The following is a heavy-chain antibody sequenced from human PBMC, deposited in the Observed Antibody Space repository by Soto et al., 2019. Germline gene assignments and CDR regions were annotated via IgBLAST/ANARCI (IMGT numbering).Heavy chain of an antibody. D-gene: IGHD3-3*01. CDR1: GYSISSGYY. J-gene: IGHJ5*02. Sequence: SETLSLTCAVSGYSISSGYYWGWRRQPPGKGVGWSGIIYHSGSTYYNPSLKSRVTISVDTSKNQFSLKLSCVTAADTAVYYCARQAAGITIFGVVIIPNWFDPWGQGTLVTVSS. V-gene: IGHV4-38-2*01. CDR3: ARQAAGITIFGVVIIPNWFDP. CDR2: IYHSGST.